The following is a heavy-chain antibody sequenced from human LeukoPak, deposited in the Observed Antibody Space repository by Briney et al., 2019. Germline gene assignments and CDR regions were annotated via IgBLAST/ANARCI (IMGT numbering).Heavy chain of an antibody. J-gene: IGHJ4*02. D-gene: IGHD3-22*01. Sequence: GGSLRLSCAVSGFTVSSNYMTWVRQAPGKGLEWVSVIHRGGSTYYVDSVKGRFTISRDNSKNTVYLQMNRLRADDTAVYYCARDSDDSLDYWGQGTLVTVSS. CDR2: IHRGGST. V-gene: IGHV3-66*01. CDR3: ARDSDDSLDY. CDR1: GFTVSSNY.